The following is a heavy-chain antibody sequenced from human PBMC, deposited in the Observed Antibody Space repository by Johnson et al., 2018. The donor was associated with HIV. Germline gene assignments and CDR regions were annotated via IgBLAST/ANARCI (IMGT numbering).Heavy chain of an antibody. CDR3: ARVMGATQVMGAFDI. J-gene: IGHJ3*02. V-gene: IGHV3-11*04. CDR1: GFTFSDYF. CDR2: ISGSGNII. D-gene: IGHD1-26*01. Sequence: QVQLVESGGGVVKPGGSLRLSCAASGFTFSDYFMTWIRQAPGKGLEWVSYISGSGNIIFYTDSLKGRFTISRDNAKNSLYLQMNSLRAEDTAVYYCARVMGATQVMGAFDIWGQGTMVTVSS.